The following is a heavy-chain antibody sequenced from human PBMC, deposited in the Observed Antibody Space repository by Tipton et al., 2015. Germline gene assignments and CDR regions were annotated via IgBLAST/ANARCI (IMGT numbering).Heavy chain of an antibody. J-gene: IGHJ4*02. D-gene: IGHD6-6*01. CDR3: ATLNAAALAY. CDR1: GGSVISGTDY. CDR2: TFSGGST. V-gene: IGHV4-61*01. Sequence: TLSLTCTVSGGSVISGTDYWSWIRQPPGKGLEWIGYTFSGGSTNYNPSLKSRVTISLDTSKNQFSLNLNSVTAADTAVYYCATLNAAALAYWGQGTLVTVSS.